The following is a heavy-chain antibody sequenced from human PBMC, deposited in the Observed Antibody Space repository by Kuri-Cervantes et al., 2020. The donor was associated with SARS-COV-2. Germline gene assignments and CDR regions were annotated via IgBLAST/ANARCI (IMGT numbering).Heavy chain of an antibody. J-gene: IGHJ4*02. V-gene: IGHV1-69*13. Sequence: SVKVSCKASGGTFSTYGFTWVRQAPGQGLEWMGGIIPIFGTANYAQKFQGRVTITADESTSTAYMELSSLRSEDTAVYYCAGLTFYSLVPQWGQGTLVTVSS. D-gene: IGHD6-13*01. CDR3: AGLTFYSLVPQ. CDR2: IIPIFGTA. CDR1: GGTFSTYG.